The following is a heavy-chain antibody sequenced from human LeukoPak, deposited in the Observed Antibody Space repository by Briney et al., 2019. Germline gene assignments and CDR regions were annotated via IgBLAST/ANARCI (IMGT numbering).Heavy chain of an antibody. V-gene: IGHV3-23*01. CDR1: GFTFSTSA. CDR3: AKGGHDYNPFYW. Sequence: PGGSLRLSCAASGFTFSTSAMGWVRQAPGKGLEWVSSIKGGGGDPFYADSVKGRFTISRDNSKNTLFLQLNSLRAEDTAVHYCAKGGHDYNPFYWWGQGTLVTVSS. CDR2: IKGGGGDP. J-gene: IGHJ4*02. D-gene: IGHD4-11*01.